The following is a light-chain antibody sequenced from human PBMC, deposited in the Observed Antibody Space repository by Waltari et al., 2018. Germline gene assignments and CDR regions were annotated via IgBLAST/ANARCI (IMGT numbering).Light chain of an antibody. CDR1: QSVSSSH. CDR2: GAS. CDR3: QQYGSSPWT. V-gene: IGKV3-20*01. Sequence: EIVLTQSPGTLSLSPGERATLSCRASQSVSSSHLAGYQQKPGQAPRLLIYGASSRDTGIPDRFSGSGSGTDFTLTISRLEPEDFAVYYCQQYGSSPWTFGQGTKVEIK. J-gene: IGKJ1*01.